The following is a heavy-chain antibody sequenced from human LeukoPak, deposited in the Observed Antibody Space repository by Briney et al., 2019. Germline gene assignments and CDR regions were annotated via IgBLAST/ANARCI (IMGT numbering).Heavy chain of an antibody. CDR1: GFTFSSSA. D-gene: IGHD3-22*01. CDR2: ISGNGGNT. V-gene: IGHV3-23*01. CDR3: ASQKENFYDSSGNK. J-gene: IGHJ4*02. Sequence: GGSLRLSCAASGFTFSSSAMSWVRQARGKGLEGVSAISGNGGNTYYADSVKGRFTISRDNSKNTLYMQMNSLGAEDTAVYFCASQKENFYDSSGNKWGQGTLVTVSS.